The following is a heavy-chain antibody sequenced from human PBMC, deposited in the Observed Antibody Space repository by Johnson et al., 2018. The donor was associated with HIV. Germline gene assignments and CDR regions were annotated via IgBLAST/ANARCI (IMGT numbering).Heavy chain of an antibody. CDR1: GFTFSSYA. CDR2: ISYDGSNK. D-gene: IGHD5-24*01. J-gene: IGHJ3*01. CDR3: AKDVGDGYNRWGAFDF. Sequence: QVQLVESGGGVVQPGRSLRLSCAASGFTFSSYAMHWVRQAPGKGLEWVAVISYDGSNKFYAASVKGRFTISRDNSKNTLYLQMNSLRAEDTAVYYCAKDVGDGYNRWGAFDFWGQGTMVTVSS. V-gene: IGHV3-30*04.